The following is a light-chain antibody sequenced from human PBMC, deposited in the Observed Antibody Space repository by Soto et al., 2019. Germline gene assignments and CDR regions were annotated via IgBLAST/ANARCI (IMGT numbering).Light chain of an antibody. CDR3: ISFPRSNSCV. CDR2: EVT. V-gene: IGLV2-14*01. CDR1: RRDVGTYNY. J-gene: IGLJ3*02. Sequence: QSALTQPASVSGSPGQSVTISCTGTRRDVGTYNYVSWYQQQPGKAPKLMIYEVTNRPSGVADRFSGSKSGNTASLTISGLQAEDEAEDYCISFPRSNSCVFGGGTKLTVL.